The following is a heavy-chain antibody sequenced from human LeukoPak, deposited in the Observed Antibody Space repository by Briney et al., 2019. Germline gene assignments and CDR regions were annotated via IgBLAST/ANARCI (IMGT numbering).Heavy chain of an antibody. Sequence: SVKVSCKASGGTFSSYTISWVRQAPGQGLEWMGGIIPIFGTANYAQKFQGRVTITADESTSTAYMELSSLRSEDTAVYYCARGRYSSSINSMDVWGQGTTVTVSS. CDR2: IIPIFGTA. CDR3: ARGRYSSSINSMDV. J-gene: IGHJ6*02. CDR1: GGTFSSYT. D-gene: IGHD6-6*01. V-gene: IGHV1-69*01.